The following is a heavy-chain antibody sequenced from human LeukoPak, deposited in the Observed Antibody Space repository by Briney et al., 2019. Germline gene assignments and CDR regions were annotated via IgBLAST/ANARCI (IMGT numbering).Heavy chain of an antibody. CDR2: ISSSSSYI. CDR1: GFTFSSYS. V-gene: IGHV3-21*01. D-gene: IGHD2-21*01. CDR3: AKDPNCGGDCYSFDY. J-gene: IGHJ4*02. Sequence: GGSLRLSCAASGFTFSSYSMNWVRQAPGKGLEWVSSISSSSSYIYYADSVKGRFTISRDNSKNTLYLQMNSLRAEDTAVYYCAKDPNCGGDCYSFDYWGQGTLVTVSS.